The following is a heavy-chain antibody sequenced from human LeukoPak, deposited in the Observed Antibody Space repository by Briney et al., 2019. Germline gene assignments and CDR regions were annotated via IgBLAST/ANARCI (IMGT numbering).Heavy chain of an antibody. D-gene: IGHD1-1*01. Sequence: GASVKVSCKTSGYSFTGYYMHWVRQAPGQGLEWMGWINTNSGGTNYAQKFQGRVTMTRDTSISTAYMELSRLRSDDTAVYYCARVGKNMSSDGVDYWGQGTLVTVSS. CDR1: GYSFTGYY. V-gene: IGHV1-2*02. CDR3: ARVGKNMSSDGVDY. J-gene: IGHJ4*02. CDR2: INTNSGGT.